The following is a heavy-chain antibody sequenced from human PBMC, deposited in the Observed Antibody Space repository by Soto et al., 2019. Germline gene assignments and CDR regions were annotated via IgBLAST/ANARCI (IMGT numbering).Heavy chain of an antibody. CDR2: INHSGIT. Sequence: QVQLQQWGAGLLKPSETLSLTCAVYGGSFSGYYWSWIRQPPGKGLEWIGEINHSGITNYNPSLKRRVTISVDTSKNQFSLKLSSVTAADTAVYYCAGQPYNWKDYAGRLDYWGQGTLVTVSS. D-gene: IGHD1-1*01. J-gene: IGHJ4*02. CDR3: AGQPYNWKDYAGRLDY. V-gene: IGHV4-34*01. CDR1: GGSFSGYY.